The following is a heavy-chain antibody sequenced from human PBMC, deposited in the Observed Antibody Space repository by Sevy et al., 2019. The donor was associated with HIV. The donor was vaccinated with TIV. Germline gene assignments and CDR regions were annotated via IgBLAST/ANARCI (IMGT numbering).Heavy chain of an antibody. D-gene: IGHD6-13*01. CDR2: ISSSSSYI. V-gene: IGHV3-21*01. CDR1: GFTFSSYS. CDR3: ARDRAAAGNWGGMDV. Sequence: GGSLRLSCAASGFTFSSYSMNWVRQAPGKGLEWVSSISSSSSYIYYADLVKGRFTISRDNAKNSLYLQMNSLRAEDTAVYYCARDRAAAGNWGGMDVWGQGTTVTVSS. J-gene: IGHJ6*02.